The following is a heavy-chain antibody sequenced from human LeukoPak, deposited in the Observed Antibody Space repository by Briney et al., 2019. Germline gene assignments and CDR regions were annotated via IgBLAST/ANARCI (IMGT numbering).Heavy chain of an antibody. D-gene: IGHD3-22*01. V-gene: IGHV3-43*01. Sequence: PGGSLRLSCAASGVILEDYTMHSGREGPGESLWRGSLFFWHGTTYYADSLKGRFTISRDNSKNSLYLQMDSLRTDDTAFYYCAKDLTYESSGSVIDNWGLGTLVTVSS. J-gene: IGHJ4*02. CDR3: AKDLTYESSGSVIDN. CDR1: GVILEDYT. CDR2: FFWHGTT.